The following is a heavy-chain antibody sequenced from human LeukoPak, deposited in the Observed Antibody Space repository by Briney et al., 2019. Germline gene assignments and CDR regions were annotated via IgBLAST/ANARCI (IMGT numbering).Heavy chain of an antibody. J-gene: IGHJ4*02. Sequence: ASVKVSCKASGYTFTGYYMHWVRQAPGQGLEWMGWINPNSGGTNYAQKFQGRVTMTGDTSISTSYMELSRLRSDDTAVYYCARAWLRLNPYFDYWGQGTLVTVSS. CDR3: ARAWLRLNPYFDY. CDR2: INPNSGGT. D-gene: IGHD5-12*01. V-gene: IGHV1-2*02. CDR1: GYTFTGYY.